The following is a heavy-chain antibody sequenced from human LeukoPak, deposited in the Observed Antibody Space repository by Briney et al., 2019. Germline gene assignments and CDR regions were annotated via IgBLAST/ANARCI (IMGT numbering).Heavy chain of an antibody. CDR2: INPKSGGT. J-gene: IGHJ4*02. CDR1: GYTFSGYY. Sequence: GPVKVSCKASGYTFSGYYMHWVRQAPGQGLEWMGWINPKSGGTNEAQKFHDRATMTRDTSIRTAYMEVSRLRSDDTAVYYCARSPDILTGENFDYWGQGTLVTVSS. V-gene: IGHV1-2*02. D-gene: IGHD3-9*01. CDR3: ARSPDILTGENFDY.